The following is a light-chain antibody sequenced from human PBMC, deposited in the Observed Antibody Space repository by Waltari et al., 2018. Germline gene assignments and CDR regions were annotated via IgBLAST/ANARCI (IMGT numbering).Light chain of an antibody. Sequence: EILMTQSPATLSVSPGERATLSCRASQGIFSNLAWYQQRPGQAPRLLIYHASTRAPGVPSRFSGSGSGTEFTLTIRSLQSEDSAVYYCQQYNVWPPITFGQGTRLEIK. V-gene: IGKV3-15*01. J-gene: IGKJ5*01. CDR3: QQYNVWPPIT. CDR2: HAS. CDR1: QGIFSN.